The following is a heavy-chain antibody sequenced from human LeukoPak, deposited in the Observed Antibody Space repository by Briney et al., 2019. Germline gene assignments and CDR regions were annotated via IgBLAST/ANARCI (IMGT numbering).Heavy chain of an antibody. CDR1: GFTFSSYA. J-gene: IGHJ4*02. V-gene: IGHV3-30*01. CDR3: ARGSSRAPGVTMIVVVILDY. D-gene: IGHD3-22*01. Sequence: GRSLRLSCAASGFTFSSYAMHWVRQAPGKGLEWVAVISYDGSNKYYADSVKGRFTISRDNSKNTLYLQMNSLRAEDTAVYYCARGSSRAPGVTMIVVVILDYWGQGTLVTVSS. CDR2: ISYDGSNK.